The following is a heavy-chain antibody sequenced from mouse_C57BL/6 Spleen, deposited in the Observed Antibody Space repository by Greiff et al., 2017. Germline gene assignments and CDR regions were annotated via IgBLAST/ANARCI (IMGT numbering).Heavy chain of an antibody. V-gene: IGHV1-69*01. Sequence: VQLQQPGAELVMPGASVKLSCKASGYTFTSYWMHWVKQRPGQGLEWIGEIDPSDSYTNYNQKFKGKSTLTVDKSSSTAYMQLSSLTSEDSAVYYCASQGGNYPYYAMDYWGQGTSVTVSS. CDR2: IDPSDSYT. CDR1: GYTFTSYW. CDR3: ASQGGNYPYYAMDY. D-gene: IGHD2-1*01. J-gene: IGHJ4*01.